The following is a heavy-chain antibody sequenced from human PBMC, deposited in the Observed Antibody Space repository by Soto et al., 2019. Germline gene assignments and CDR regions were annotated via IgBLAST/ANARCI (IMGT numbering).Heavy chain of an antibody. CDR2: IYYTGST. J-gene: IGHJ4*02. CDR1: SGSISTYY. D-gene: IGHD7-27*01. CDR3: AGAPNWAYFDF. V-gene: IGHV4-59*01. Sequence: SETLSLTCTVSSGSISTYYWSWIRQPPGKGLEWIGYIYYTGSTNYNPSLKTRVAISMDTSKNQFSLNLSSVTAADTAVYYCAGAPNWAYFDFWGPGTLVTVSS.